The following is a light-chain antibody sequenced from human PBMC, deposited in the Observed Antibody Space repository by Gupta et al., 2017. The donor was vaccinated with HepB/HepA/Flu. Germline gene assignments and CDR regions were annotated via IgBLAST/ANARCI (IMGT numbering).Light chain of an antibody. CDR2: NDN. Sequence: QPVLPQPPSASGTPGQRVTISCSGSSSNIGNDNAYWYQQLPGTAPKHLIHNDNQRPSGVPDRFSGSKSGTTAALAISGLRSEDEADYYCVGWEDSLSGYVFGAGTKVTVL. CDR1: SSNIGNDN. J-gene: IGLJ1*01. V-gene: IGLV1-47*02. CDR3: VGWEDSLSGYV.